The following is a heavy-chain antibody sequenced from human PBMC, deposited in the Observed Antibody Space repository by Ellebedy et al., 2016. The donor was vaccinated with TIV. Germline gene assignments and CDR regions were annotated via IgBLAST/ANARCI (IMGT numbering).Heavy chain of an antibody. V-gene: IGHV3-74*01. Sequence: GESLKISCVASGFTFSSYWMFWVRQVPGKGLVWLARINTDGSSTSYADSVEGRFTISRDNAKKTLYLEMSGLRSDDTAVYYCARESVRYFDWDYWGQGTLVAV. CDR3: ARESVRYFDWDY. D-gene: IGHD3-9*01. CDR1: GFTFSSYW. CDR2: INTDGSST. J-gene: IGHJ4*02.